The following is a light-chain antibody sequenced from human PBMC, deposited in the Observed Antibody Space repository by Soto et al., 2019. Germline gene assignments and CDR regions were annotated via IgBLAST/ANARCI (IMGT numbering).Light chain of an antibody. J-gene: IGKJ2*01. CDR3: QQYNNCPPYT. CDR2: GAS. CDR1: QAIANN. Sequence: ETVMTQSPATLSVSPGERATLSCRASQAIANNFAWYQQRPSQAPRLLIYGASTRSTGSPARFSGSGSGTEFTLTITSLQSDDFAIYDYQQYNNCPPYTFGQGTKLEIK. V-gene: IGKV3-15*01.